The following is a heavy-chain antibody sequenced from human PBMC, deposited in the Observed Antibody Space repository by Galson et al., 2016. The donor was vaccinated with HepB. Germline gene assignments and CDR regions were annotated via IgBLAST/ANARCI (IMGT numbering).Heavy chain of an antibody. J-gene: IGHJ4*02. D-gene: IGHD6-19*01. Sequence: SLRLSCAVSGLTFSDYYMTWIRQAPGKGLEWVSYISSASNYIRYADSVKGRFTISRDNAKNSLYLQMNSLRAEDTAVYYCARDPGYNSDWTGGYFDFWGQGTLVTVSS. CDR3: ARDPGYNSDWTGGYFDF. CDR2: ISSASNYI. V-gene: IGHV3-11*06. CDR1: GLTFSDYY.